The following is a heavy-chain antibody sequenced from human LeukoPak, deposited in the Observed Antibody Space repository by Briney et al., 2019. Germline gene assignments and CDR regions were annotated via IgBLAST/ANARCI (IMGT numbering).Heavy chain of an antibody. CDR1: GFTFSSYI. J-gene: IGHJ3*02. CDR2: ICSSSSYI. V-gene: IGHV3-21*01. CDR3: ARELEEAFDI. Sequence: GGSLRLSCAASGFTFSSYIMNWVRQAPGKGLEWVSSICSSSSYIYYADSVKGRFTISRDNAKNSLYLQMNSLRVEDTAVYYCARELEEAFDIWGQGTMVTASS. D-gene: IGHD3-3*02.